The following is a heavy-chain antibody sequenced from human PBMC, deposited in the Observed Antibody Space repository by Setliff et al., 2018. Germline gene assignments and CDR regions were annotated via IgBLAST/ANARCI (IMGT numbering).Heavy chain of an antibody. CDR3: VTIRDRQGPYIYSYYMDV. D-gene: IGHD2-21*01. CDR2: LQSGGGS. V-gene: IGHV4-61*09. Sequence: LSLTCTVSGASINSGFYYWTWARQTAGKGLEWIGHLQSGGGSHYNPSLNSQFTISVDTSQNQFSLKFHSVTAADTAVYYCVTIRDRQGPYIYSYYMDVWGEGTTVTVSS. CDR1: GASINSGFYY. J-gene: IGHJ6*03.